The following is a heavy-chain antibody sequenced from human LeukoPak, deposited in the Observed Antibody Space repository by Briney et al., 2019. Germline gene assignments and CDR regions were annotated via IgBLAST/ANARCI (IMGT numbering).Heavy chain of an antibody. D-gene: IGHD2-2*01. V-gene: IGHV4-59*11. CDR1: GGSISSHY. CDR3: ARGGCSSTSCYFDYAFDI. J-gene: IGHJ3*02. Sequence: SETLSLTCTVSGGSISSHYWSWIRQPPGKGLEWIGYIYYSGSTNYNPSLNSRVTISVDTSKNQFSLKLSSVTAADTAVYYCARGGCSSTSCYFDYAFDIWGQGTMVTVSS. CDR2: IYYSGST.